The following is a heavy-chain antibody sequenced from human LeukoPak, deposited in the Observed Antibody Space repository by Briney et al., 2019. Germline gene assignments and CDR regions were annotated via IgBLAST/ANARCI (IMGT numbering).Heavy chain of an antibody. J-gene: IGHJ5*02. CDR2: IYTSGST. Sequence: SETLSLTCAVYGGSFSGYYWSWIRQPAGKGLEWIGRIYTSGSTNYNPSLKSRVTMSVDTSKNQFSLKLSSVTAADTAVYYCARDYLEYSSGWKPGDWFDPWGQGTLVTVSS. V-gene: IGHV4-4*07. CDR1: GGSFSGYY. D-gene: IGHD6-19*01. CDR3: ARDYLEYSSGWKPGDWFDP.